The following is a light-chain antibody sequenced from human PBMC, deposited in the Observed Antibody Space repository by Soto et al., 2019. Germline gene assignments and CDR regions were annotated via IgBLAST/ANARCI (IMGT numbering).Light chain of an antibody. CDR1: TDDVGSTDS. CDR3: RTYTTTGSSI. Sequence: QSALTHPASVSGSPGQSITITCSGTTDDVGSTDSVSWYQHHPGEAPRLVIYEVKNRPSGVPGRFSGSKSVNTASLSISGLQPEDEADFYCRTYTTTGSSIFGSETKVTVL. CDR2: EVK. V-gene: IGLV2-14*01. J-gene: IGLJ1*01.